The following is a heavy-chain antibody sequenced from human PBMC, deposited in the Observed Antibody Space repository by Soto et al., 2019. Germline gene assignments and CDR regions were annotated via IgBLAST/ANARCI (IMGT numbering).Heavy chain of an antibody. J-gene: IGHJ4*02. CDR1: GGSISSSNW. CDR2: IYHSGST. V-gene: IGHV4-4*02. CDR3: ARRWGEGRVDY. D-gene: IGHD3-10*01. Sequence: QVQLQESGPGLVKPSGTLSLTCAVSGGSISSSNWWSWVRQPPGKGLQWIGEIYHSGSTNYIPSLTSPVTISVDKSRNQFSLKLSSVTAADTAVYYCARRWGEGRVDYWGQGTLVTVSS.